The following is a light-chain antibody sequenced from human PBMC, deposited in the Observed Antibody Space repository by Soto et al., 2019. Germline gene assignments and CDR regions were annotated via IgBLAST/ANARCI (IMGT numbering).Light chain of an antibody. J-gene: IGKJ2*01. V-gene: IGKV1-33*01. CDR2: DAS. CDR1: QDISNY. Sequence: DIPMTQSPSSLSASVGDRVTITCQASQDISNYLNWYQQKPGKAPKHLIYDASNLETVVPSRFSGSRSRTDFTFTINSLKHEDIATYYSQQYDNLPYSFDQGTKLEIK. CDR3: QQYDNLPYS.